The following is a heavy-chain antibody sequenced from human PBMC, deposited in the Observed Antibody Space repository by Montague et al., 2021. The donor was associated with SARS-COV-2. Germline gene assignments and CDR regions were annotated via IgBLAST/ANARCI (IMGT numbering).Heavy chain of an antibody. D-gene: IGHD3-3*01. CDR3: ANLWVIEEVTIFGVVTTHNWFDP. Sequence: SLRLSCAASGFTFSSYAMSWVRQAPGKGLEWVSAISGSGGSTYYADSVKGRFTISRDNSKNTLYLQVSSLRAEDTAVYYCANLWVIEEVTIFGVVTTHNWFDPWGQGTLVTVSS. V-gene: IGHV3-23*01. J-gene: IGHJ5*02. CDR2: ISGSGGST. CDR1: GFTFSSYA.